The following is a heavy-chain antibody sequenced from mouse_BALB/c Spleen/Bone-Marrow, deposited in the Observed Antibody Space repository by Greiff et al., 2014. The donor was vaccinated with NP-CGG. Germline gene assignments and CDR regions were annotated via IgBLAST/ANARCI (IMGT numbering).Heavy chain of an antibody. CDR3: TRSPITTVVAETMDY. V-gene: IGHV1S22*01. D-gene: IGHD1-1*01. J-gene: IGHJ4*01. CDR1: GYTFTSYW. Sequence: LQQSGSELVRPGASVKLSCKASGYTFTSYWMHWVKQRPGQGLEWIGNIYPGSGSTNYEEKFKNKATLTVDTSSSTAYMQLSSLTSEDSAVYYCTRSPITTVVAETMDYWGQGTSVTVSS. CDR2: IYPGSGST.